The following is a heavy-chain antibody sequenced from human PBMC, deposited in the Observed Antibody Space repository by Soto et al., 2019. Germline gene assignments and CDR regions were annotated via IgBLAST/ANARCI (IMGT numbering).Heavy chain of an antibody. CDR3: ARSSGDDFFYYGMDV. V-gene: IGHV4-59*10. Sequence: SETLSLTCSVSGASITSYYWSWIRQSAGEGLQWIGRVYARGATNYNPSLKSRVTISGDTSKNQFSLKLTSVTAADTAVYYCARSSGDDFFYYGMDVWGHGTTVTVSS. CDR1: GASITSYY. CDR2: VYARGAT. J-gene: IGHJ6*02. D-gene: IGHD4-17*01.